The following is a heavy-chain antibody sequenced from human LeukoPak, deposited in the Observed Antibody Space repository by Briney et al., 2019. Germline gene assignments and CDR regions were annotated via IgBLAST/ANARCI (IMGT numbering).Heavy chain of an antibody. Sequence: SETLSLTCAVYGGSFSGYYWSWIRQPPGKGLEWIGEINHSGSTNYNPSLKSRVTMSVDTSKNQFSLKLSSVTAADTAVYYCARDLDFWSGYYWGFDYWGQGTLVTVSS. V-gene: IGHV4-34*01. D-gene: IGHD3-3*01. CDR2: INHSGST. J-gene: IGHJ4*02. CDR3: ARDLDFWSGYYWGFDY. CDR1: GGSFSGYY.